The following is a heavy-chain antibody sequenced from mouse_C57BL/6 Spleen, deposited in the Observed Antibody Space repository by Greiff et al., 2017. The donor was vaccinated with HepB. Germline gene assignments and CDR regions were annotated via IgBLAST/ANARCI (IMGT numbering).Heavy chain of an antibody. D-gene: IGHD1-1*01. V-gene: IGHV1-69*01. Sequence: QVHVKQPGAELVMPGASVKLSCKASGYTFTSYWMHWVKQRPGQGLEWIGEIDPSDSYTNYNQKFKGKSTLTVDKSSSTAYMQLSSLTSEDSAVYYCASFITTVVSHYYAMDYWGQGTSVTVSS. J-gene: IGHJ4*01. CDR1: GYTFTSYW. CDR2: IDPSDSYT. CDR3: ASFITTVVSHYYAMDY.